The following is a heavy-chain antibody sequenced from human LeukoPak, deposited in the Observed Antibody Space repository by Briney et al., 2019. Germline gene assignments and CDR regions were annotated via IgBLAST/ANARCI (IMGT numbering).Heavy chain of an antibody. CDR3: ARDVYGSGSYRNWFDP. D-gene: IGHD3-10*01. V-gene: IGHV4-59*02. Sequence: KPSETLSLTCTVSGGSVSSYYWSWIRQPPGLGLEWIGYIYYTGSTNYNPSLKSRVTISIDTSKNQFSLRLSSVTAADTAVYYCARDVYGSGSYRNWFDPWGQGTLVTVSS. CDR2: IYYTGST. CDR1: GGSVSSYY. J-gene: IGHJ5*02.